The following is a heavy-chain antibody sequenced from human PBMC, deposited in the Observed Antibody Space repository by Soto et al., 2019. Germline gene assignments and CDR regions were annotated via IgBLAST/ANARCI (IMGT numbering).Heavy chain of an antibody. J-gene: IGHJ3*02. D-gene: IGHD2-15*01. V-gene: IGHV3-23*01. CDR3: AKVAVGYCSGGSCYSGDAFDI. CDR2: ISAGGSDT. CDR1: GFSFSTYA. Sequence: GGSLRLSCVASGFSFSTYAMSWVRQAPGKGLEWVSAISAGGSDTYYADSVKGRVTISRDNSKNTLYLQMNSLRAEDTAVYYCAKVAVGYCSGGSCYSGDAFDIWGQGTMVTVSS.